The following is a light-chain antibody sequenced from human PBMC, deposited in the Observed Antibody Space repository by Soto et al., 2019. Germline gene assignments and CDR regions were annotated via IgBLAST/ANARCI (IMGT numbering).Light chain of an antibody. CDR1: SSDI. V-gene: IGLV2-23*01. Sequence: QSVLNQPASVSGSPGQSITISCTGTSSDIVSWYQQHPGKAPKLIIYEGSKRPSGVSNRFSGSKSGNTASLTISGLQAEDEADYYCCSYAGSSTLVFGGGPKLTVL. J-gene: IGLJ2*01. CDR2: EGS. CDR3: CSYAGSSTLV.